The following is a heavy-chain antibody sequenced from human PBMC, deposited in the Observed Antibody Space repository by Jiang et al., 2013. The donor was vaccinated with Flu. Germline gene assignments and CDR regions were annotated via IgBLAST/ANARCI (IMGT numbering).Heavy chain of an antibody. J-gene: IGHJ4*01. D-gene: IGHD3-3*01. Sequence: GSGLVKPSETLSLTCNVSGVSITNSIYYWGWIRQPPGKELEWIGSVHYSGSTYYNPSLKSRLNLSVDPSKNQFALKLTAVTAADTAVYFCARLEIGRITFFGVVEYFFDYWGRGIPVTVSS. V-gene: IGHV4-39*01. CDR2: VHYSGST. CDR3: ARLEIGRITFFGVVEYFFDY. CDR1: GVSITNSIYY.